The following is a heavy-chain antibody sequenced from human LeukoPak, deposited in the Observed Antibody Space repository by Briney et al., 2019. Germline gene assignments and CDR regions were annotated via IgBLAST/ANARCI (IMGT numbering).Heavy chain of an antibody. J-gene: IGHJ4*02. D-gene: IGHD7-27*01. Sequence: GGSLRLSCAASGFTFSSYAMSWVRQAPGKGLGWVSAISGSGGSTYYADSVKGRFTISRDNSKNTLYLQMNSLRAEDTAVYYCAKDRSKLGIFDYWGQGTLVTVSS. CDR1: GFTFSSYA. CDR3: AKDRSKLGIFDY. CDR2: ISGSGGST. V-gene: IGHV3-23*01.